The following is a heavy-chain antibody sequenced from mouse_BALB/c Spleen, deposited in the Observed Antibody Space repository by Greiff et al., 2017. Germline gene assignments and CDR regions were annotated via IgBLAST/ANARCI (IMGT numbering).Heavy chain of an antibody. J-gene: IGHJ2*01. CDR2: ISSGGGST. CDR1: GFAFSSYD. D-gene: IGHD2-5*01. V-gene: IGHV5-12-1*01. Sequence: EVQLQQSGGGLVKPGGSLKLSCAASGFAFSSYDMSWVRQTPEKRLEWVAYISSGGGSTYYPDTVKGRFTISRDNAKNTLYLQMSSLKSEDTAMYYCARQSNFYFDYWGQGTTLTVSS. CDR3: ARQSNFYFDY.